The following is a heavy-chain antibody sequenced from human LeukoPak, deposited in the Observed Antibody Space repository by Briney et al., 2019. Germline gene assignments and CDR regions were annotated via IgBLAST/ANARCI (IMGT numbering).Heavy chain of an antibody. Sequence: ASVKVSCKASGYTFTSYYMHWVRQAPGQGLEWMGIINPSGGSTSYAQKFQGRVTMTRDTSTSTVYMELSSLRSEDTAVYYCARVTCSSTSCYTFDYWGQGTLVTVSS. CDR3: ARVTCSSTSCYTFDY. D-gene: IGHD2-2*02. CDR1: GYTFTSYY. J-gene: IGHJ4*02. V-gene: IGHV1-46*01. CDR2: INPSGGST.